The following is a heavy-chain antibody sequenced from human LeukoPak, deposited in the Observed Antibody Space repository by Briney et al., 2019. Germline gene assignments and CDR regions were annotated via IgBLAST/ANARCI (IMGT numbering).Heavy chain of an antibody. D-gene: IGHD3-10*01. J-gene: IGHJ4*02. V-gene: IGHV3-64*01. CDR1: GFTFSTYA. Sequence: GGSLRVSCAASGFTFSTYAMHWVRQAPGKGLEFVSAVSSNGGSTYYANSVKGRFTISRDNSKNTLYLQMGSLRAEDMAVYYCARSASGSYQYWGQGTLVTVSS. CDR2: VSSNGGST. CDR3: ARSASGSYQY.